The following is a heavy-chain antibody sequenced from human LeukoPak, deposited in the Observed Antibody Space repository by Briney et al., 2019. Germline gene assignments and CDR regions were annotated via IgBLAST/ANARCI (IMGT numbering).Heavy chain of an antibody. D-gene: IGHD2-15*01. CDR2: IIPIFGTA. CDR3: ASGGGHIVVVVAATPWDYYYGMDV. J-gene: IGHJ6*02. V-gene: IGHV1-69*13. Sequence: SVKVSCKASGYTFTSYGISWVRQAPGHGLEWMGGIIPIFGTANYAQKFQGRVTVTADESTSTAYMELSSLRSEDTAVYYCASGGGHIVVVVAATPWDYYYGMDVWGQGTTVTVSS. CDR1: GYTFTSYG.